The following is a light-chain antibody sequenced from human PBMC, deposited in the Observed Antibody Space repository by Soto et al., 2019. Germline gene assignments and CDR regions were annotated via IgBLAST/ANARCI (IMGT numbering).Light chain of an antibody. CDR2: GAS. CDR1: QSVSRN. CDR3: QQYGDRPPET. V-gene: IGKV3-15*01. Sequence: EVVLTQSPATLSVSPGDRATLSCRASQSVSRNLAWYQQKPGQAPRLLIYGASTRATGVPARFSGSGSATEFTLSTSSLQSEDVAVYYCQQYGDRPPETFGQGTKLEI. J-gene: IGKJ2*01.